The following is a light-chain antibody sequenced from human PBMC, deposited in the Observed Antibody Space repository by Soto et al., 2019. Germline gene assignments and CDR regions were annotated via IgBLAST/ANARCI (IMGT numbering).Light chain of an antibody. J-gene: IGLJ7*01. CDR2: VNSGGSH. CDR1: SGHSNYA. CDR3: QTWGTGSAIGV. Sequence: QSVLTQSPSASASLGASVKLTCTLSSGHSNYAIAWHQQQPEKGPRYLMKVNSGGSHIKWDGIPDRFSGSSSGAERYLFISSLQSEDEADYYCQTWGTGSAIGVFGGGTQLTVL. V-gene: IGLV4-69*01.